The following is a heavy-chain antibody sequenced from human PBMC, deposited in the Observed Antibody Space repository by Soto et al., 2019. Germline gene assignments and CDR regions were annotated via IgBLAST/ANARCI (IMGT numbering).Heavy chain of an antibody. Sequence: EVQLVESGGGLVQPGESLRLSCAASGFTFSAFWMTWLRQAPGKGLEWVANIKRDGTVTHYGDSVEGRFTVSRDNAQNSLFLHLNSLRPEDTAMYYCARDLSPPGEFFYDAFDVWGQGTVVTVSS. V-gene: IGHV3-7*04. J-gene: IGHJ3*01. CDR1: GFTFSAFW. D-gene: IGHD2-21*01. CDR2: IKRDGTVT. CDR3: ARDLSPPGEFFYDAFDV.